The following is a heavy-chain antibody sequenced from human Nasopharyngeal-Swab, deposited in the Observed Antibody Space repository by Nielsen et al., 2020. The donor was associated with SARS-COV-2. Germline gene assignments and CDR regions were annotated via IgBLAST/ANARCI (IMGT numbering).Heavy chain of an antibody. J-gene: IGHJ4*02. CDR2: IAYDGSNK. CDR3: AKSDSSGYVFDD. D-gene: IGHD3-22*01. CDR1: GFTFSSYG. V-gene: IGHV3-30*18. Sequence: GESLKISCAASGFTFSSYGMHWVRQAPGKGLEWVAVIAYDGSNKYYADSVKGRFTISRDNSKNTLYRQMNSLRAEDTAVYYCAKSDSSGYVFDDWGQGTLVTVSS.